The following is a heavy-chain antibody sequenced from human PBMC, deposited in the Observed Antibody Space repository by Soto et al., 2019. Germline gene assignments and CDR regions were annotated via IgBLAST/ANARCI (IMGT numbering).Heavy chain of an antibody. Sequence: EVQLLESGGGLVQPGGSLRLSCLASGFPFSSYAMSWVRQAPGKGLEWVSAISGSGANTYYADSVKGRFTISRDFSKNTVYVQVNSLRAEDTAVYYCAKSGDITYWYFDLWGRGTLVTVPS. CDR1: GFPFSSYA. CDR3: AKSGDITYWYFDL. D-gene: IGHD1-20*01. J-gene: IGHJ2*01. V-gene: IGHV3-23*01. CDR2: ISGSGANT.